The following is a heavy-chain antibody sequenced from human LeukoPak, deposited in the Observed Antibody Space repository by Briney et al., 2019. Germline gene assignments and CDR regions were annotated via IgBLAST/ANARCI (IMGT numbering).Heavy chain of an antibody. CDR2: IIPILGIA. CDR1: GGTFSSYT. V-gene: IGHV1-69*02. D-gene: IGHD5-12*01. Sequence: SSVKVSCKASGGTFSSYTISWVRQAPGQGLEWMGRIIPILGIANYAKKFQGRVTITADKSTSTAYMELSSLRSEDTAVYYCATVPSSVANDYWGQGTLVTVSS. CDR3: ATVPSSVANDY. J-gene: IGHJ4*02.